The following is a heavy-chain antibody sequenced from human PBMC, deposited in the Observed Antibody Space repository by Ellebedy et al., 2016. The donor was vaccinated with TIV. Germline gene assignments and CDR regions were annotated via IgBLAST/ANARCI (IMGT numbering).Heavy chain of an antibody. D-gene: IGHD1-26*01. Sequence: PGGSLRLSCATSGFAFSSYAMSWVRQAPGKGLEWVALISYDGSNIFYADSVKGRFTISRDNSKNTLYLQMNSLRGEDTAVYYCAKGYGTYFLQYYFDTWGQGTLVTVSS. J-gene: IGHJ4*02. CDR2: ISYDGSNI. CDR3: AKGYGTYFLQYYFDT. V-gene: IGHV3-30*18. CDR1: GFAFSSYA.